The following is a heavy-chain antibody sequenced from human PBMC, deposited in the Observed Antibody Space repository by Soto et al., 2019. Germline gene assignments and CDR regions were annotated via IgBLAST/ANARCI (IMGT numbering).Heavy chain of an antibody. V-gene: IGHV1-24*01. D-gene: IGHD3-10*01. CDR3: ATGGPAGDCDN. Sequence: QVHLVQSGAEVKKPGASVKVSCKVSGYSLNELSIHWVRQAPGKGLEWMGGVDPEDGEIVYAQKFQGRATMTEDTSTDTANMDLSSLRSEDTAVYYCATGGPAGDCDNWGQGTLVTVSS. CDR1: GYSLNELS. CDR2: VDPEDGEI. J-gene: IGHJ4*02.